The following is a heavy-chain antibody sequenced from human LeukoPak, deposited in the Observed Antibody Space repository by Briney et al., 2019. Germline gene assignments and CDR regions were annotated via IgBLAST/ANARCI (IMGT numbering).Heavy chain of an antibody. CDR3: ARDIGSGWSSDY. CDR1: GGSISSGNW. V-gene: IGHV4-4*02. J-gene: IGHJ4*01. CDR2: IYHSGST. Sequence: SGTLSLTCAVSGGSISSGNWWSWVRQPPGKGLEWIGEIYHSGSTNYNPSLKSRVTISVDKSKNQFSLRLSSVTAADTAVYYCARDIGSGWSSDYWGQEPWSPSPQ. D-gene: IGHD6-19*01.